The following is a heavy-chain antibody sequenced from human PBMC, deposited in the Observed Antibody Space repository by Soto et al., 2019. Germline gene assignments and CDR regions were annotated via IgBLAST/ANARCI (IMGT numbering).Heavy chain of an antibody. D-gene: IGHD2-15*01. J-gene: IGHJ5*02. V-gene: IGHV1-69*13. Sequence: SVKVSCKASGGTFSSYAISWVRQAPGQGLEWMGGIIPIFGTANYAQKFQGRVTITADESTSTAYMELSSLRSEDTAVYYCARGEEHCSGGSCYSDVGYNWFDPWGQGTLVTVSS. CDR3: ARGEEHCSGGSCYSDVGYNWFDP. CDR2: IIPIFGTA. CDR1: GGTFSSYA.